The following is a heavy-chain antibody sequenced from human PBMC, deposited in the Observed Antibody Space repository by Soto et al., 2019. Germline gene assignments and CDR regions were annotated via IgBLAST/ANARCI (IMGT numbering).Heavy chain of an antibody. CDR1: GGFTSTNNW. CDR3: ARSPPSSYYGGSGTFDY. J-gene: IGHJ4*02. V-gene: IGHV4-4*02. Sequence: QLQLQESGPGLVRPSGTLSLTCAVSGGFTSTNNWWSWVRQPPGKGLEWIGDAYHSGSTEYNPSLNSRVSISVDKSKNPISLKLTSATAADTAVYYCARSPPSSYYGGSGTFDYWGQGTLVTVSS. D-gene: IGHD3-10*01. CDR2: AYHSGST.